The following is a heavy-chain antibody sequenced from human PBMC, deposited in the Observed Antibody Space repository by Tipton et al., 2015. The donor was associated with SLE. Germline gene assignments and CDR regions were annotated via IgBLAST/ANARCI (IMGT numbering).Heavy chain of an antibody. J-gene: IGHJ3*01. D-gene: IGHD6-19*01. CDR2: PRKIGNTYTT. CDR1: GFTFGDQY. V-gene: IGHV3-72*01. Sequence: SLRLSCAASGFTFGDQYMDWVRQAPGKGLEWVGRPRKIGNTYTTEYAASVKGRFTISRDNAKNTLSVQMNSLRVEDTAVYYCVRVQLLADDVFNLWGQGTMVTVSS. CDR3: VRVQLLADDVFNL.